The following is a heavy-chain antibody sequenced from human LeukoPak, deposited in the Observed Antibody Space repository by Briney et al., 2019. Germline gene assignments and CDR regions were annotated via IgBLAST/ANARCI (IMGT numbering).Heavy chain of an antibody. V-gene: IGHV1-2*02. CDR2: INPNSGGT. CDR3: ARGALELWFGENNYYFDY. D-gene: IGHD3-10*01. Sequence: ASVKVSCKASGGTFSSYAISWVRQAPGQGLEWMGWINPNSGGTNYAQKFQGRVTMTRDTSISTAYMELSRLRSDDTAVYYCARGALELWFGENNYYFDYWGQGTLVTVSS. CDR1: GGTFSSYA. J-gene: IGHJ4*02.